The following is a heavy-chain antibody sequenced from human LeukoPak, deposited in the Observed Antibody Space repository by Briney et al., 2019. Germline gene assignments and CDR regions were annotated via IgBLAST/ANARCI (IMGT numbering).Heavy chain of an antibody. J-gene: IGHJ4*02. CDR3: AKDVGKWESLHFFDY. V-gene: IGHV3-23*01. CDR2: ISGSGAST. D-gene: IGHD1-26*01. Sequence: GGSLRLSCLTSGFTLSTNAMSWVRQAPGKGLEWISGISGSGASTYYADSVKGRFTISRDDSGNTLYLQMNSLRGDDTAVYYCAKDVGKWESLHFFDYWGQGTLVTVSS. CDR1: GFTLSTNA.